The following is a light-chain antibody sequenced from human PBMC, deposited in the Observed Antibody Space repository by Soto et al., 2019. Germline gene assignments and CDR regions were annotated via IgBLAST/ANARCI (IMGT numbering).Light chain of an antibody. V-gene: IGKV3-20*01. CDR1: QSLGNNY. CDR2: GAT. CDR3: QYYGESQT. Sequence: ELTHSPGSLSVSPGQTANLCCMASQSLGNNYLAWVQQRPGQVPRLLIYGATHWASGISERFGGSGSGSEFTLTISGLEPPDSAVYYRQYYGESQTFGQGTKVDI. J-gene: IGKJ1*01.